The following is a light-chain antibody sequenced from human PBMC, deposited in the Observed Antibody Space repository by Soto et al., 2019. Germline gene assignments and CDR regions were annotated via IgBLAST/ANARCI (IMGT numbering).Light chain of an antibody. V-gene: IGKV3D-15*02. J-gene: IGKJ5*01. CDR2: GAS. CDR3: QVYGPSPPIT. CDR1: RGVSSD. Sequence: EIVMTQSPATLSVSPGERVIVCCRASRGVSSDLAWHQQRPGQAPRLLIYGASTRATGVPDRFSGSGSGTEFTLTISRLEPEDFAVYYCQVYGPSPPITFGQGTRLEIK.